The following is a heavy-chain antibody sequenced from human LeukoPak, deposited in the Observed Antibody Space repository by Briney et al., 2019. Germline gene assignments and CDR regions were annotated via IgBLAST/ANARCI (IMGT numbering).Heavy chain of an antibody. D-gene: IGHD6-19*01. CDR3: AKESSVGWYFDY. CDR2: IPATGSST. CDR1: GFTFSSNV. Sequence: GGSLRLSCAASGFTFSSNVMIWVRQAPGKGLEWVSSIPATGSSTYYADSVKGRSTISRDNSKNSLYLQMNSLRAEDTAVYYCAKESSVGWYFDYWGQGTLVTVSS. J-gene: IGHJ4*02. V-gene: IGHV3-23*01.